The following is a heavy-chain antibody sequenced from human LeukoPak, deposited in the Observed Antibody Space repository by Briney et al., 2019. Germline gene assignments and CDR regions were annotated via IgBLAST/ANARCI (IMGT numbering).Heavy chain of an antibody. CDR1: GASISSYY. CDR3: ARVGILRFPSNWLDP. V-gene: IGHV4-59*01. J-gene: IGHJ5*02. Sequence: SETLSLTFTVSGASISSYYWSWIRRPPGNGLEWIGYIYYSGSTRYNPSLKSRVTISVDTSKNQFSLKLSSVTAAYTAVYCCARVGILRFPSNWLDPWAQGTLVTVSS. D-gene: IGHD3-3*01. CDR2: IYYSGST.